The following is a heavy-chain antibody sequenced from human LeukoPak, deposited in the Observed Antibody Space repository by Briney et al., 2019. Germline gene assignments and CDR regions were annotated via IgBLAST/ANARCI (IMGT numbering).Heavy chain of an antibody. CDR2: INHSGST. J-gene: IGHJ4*02. CDR3: ARGYFRRGSLGY. V-gene: IGHV4-34*01. D-gene: IGHD2-21*01. Sequence: SSETLSLTCAVYGGSFSGYYWSWIRQPPGKGLEWIGEINHSGSTNYNPSLKSRVTISVDTSKNQFSLKLSSVTAADTAVYYCARGYFRRGSLGYWGQGTLVTVSS. CDR1: GGSFSGYY.